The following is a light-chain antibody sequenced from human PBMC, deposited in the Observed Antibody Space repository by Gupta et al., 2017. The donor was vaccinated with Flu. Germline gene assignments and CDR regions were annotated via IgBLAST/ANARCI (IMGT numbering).Light chain of an antibody. CDR3: KQGESRPWT. V-gene: IGKV2-30*01. CDR2: EVS. J-gene: IGKJ1*01. Sequence: LTLGHAASVDSGTSPGRVSHGVSSYLHWFQQKPGQAPRRLIYEVSNRDTGVPDRFSGSGSGTDFTLNISRVEAEDFGIYFCKQGESRPWTFGQGTRVEIK. CDR1: PGRVSHGVSSY.